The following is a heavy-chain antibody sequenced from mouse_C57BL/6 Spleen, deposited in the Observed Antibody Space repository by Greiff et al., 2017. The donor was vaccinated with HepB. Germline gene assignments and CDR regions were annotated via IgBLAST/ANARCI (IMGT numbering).Heavy chain of an antibody. CDR1: GYTFTDYE. CDR2: IDPETGGT. CDR3: TRDGYAHFDY. Sequence: VKLQESGAELVRPGASVTLSCKASGYTFTDYEMHWVKQTPVHGLEWIGAIDPETGGTAYNQKFKGKAILTADKSSSTAYMELRSLTSEDSAVYYCTRDGYAHFDYWGQGTTLTVSS. D-gene: IGHD2-2*01. V-gene: IGHV1-15*01. J-gene: IGHJ2*01.